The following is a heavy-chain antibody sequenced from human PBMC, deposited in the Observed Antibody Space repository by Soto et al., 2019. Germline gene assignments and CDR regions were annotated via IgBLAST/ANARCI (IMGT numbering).Heavy chain of an antibody. Sequence: GGSLRLSCAASGITVSSNYMSWVRQAPGKGLEWVSIIYKGGSTYYADSVKGRFTVSRDSSKNTLYLQMNSLRVEDTAVYYCARDRTLSGTYGDFYYGMDVWGQGTTVTVSS. V-gene: IGHV3-66*01. D-gene: IGHD1-26*01. J-gene: IGHJ6*02. CDR3: ARDRTLSGTYGDFYYGMDV. CDR2: IYKGGST. CDR1: GITVSSNY.